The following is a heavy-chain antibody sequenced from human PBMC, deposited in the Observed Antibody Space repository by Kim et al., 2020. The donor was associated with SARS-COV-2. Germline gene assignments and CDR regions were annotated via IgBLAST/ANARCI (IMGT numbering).Heavy chain of an antibody. V-gene: IGHV4-39*01. J-gene: IGHJ6*02. Sequence: SETLSLTCTVSGGSISSSSYYWGWIRQPPGKGLEWIGSIYYSGSTYYNPSLKSRVTISVDTSKNQFSLKLSSVTAADTAVYYCARQDGYYGSCGYYPTSYYYYGMDAWGQGTTVTVSS. CDR3: ARQDGYYGSCGYYPTSYYYYGMDA. CDR1: GGSISSSSYY. CDR2: IYYSGST. D-gene: IGHD3-10*01.